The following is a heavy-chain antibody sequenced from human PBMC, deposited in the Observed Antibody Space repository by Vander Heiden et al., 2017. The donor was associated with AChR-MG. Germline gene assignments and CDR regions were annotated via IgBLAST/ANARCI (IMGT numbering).Heavy chain of an antibody. J-gene: IGHJ3*01. CDR2: LSGTFRDI. CDR3: ARDRGQSSGWGYTFDL. Sequence: EVQLVESGGGLVKPGGSLRLSCEASGFTFSSYSMKWVRQAPGKGLEWVSYLSGTFRDIYHADSVKGRFTISRDNTKNSLYLQMNSLRAEDTAVYYCARDRGQSSGWGYTFDLWGQGTMVTVSS. V-gene: IGHV3-21*01. D-gene: IGHD6-19*01. CDR1: GFTFSSYS.